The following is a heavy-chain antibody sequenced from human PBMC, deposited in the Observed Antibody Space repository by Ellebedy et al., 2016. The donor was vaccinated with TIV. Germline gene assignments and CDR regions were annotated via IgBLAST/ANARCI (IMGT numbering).Heavy chain of an antibody. J-gene: IGHJ4*02. CDR2: IYPADSDT. D-gene: IGHD6-13*01. Sequence: GESLKISCKGFGYSSTTYWIGWVRQMPGKGLEWMGIIYPADSDTRYSPSFQSQVTISADKSTRTAYLQWSSLKASDTAIYYCARLGSNWYFGDYWGQGTLVSVSS. V-gene: IGHV5-51*01. CDR1: GYSSTTYW. CDR3: ARLGSNWYFGDY.